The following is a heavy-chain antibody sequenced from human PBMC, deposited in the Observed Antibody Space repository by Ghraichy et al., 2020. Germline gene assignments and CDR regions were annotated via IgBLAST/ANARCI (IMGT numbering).Heavy chain of an antibody. J-gene: IGHJ4*02. Sequence: LSLTCAASGFTFSSYAMSWVRQAPGKGLEWVSAISGSGGSTYYADSVKGRFTISRDNSKNTLYLQINSLRAEDTAVYYCAKDLDDFWSGYSPIDYWGQGTLVTVSS. D-gene: IGHD3-3*01. V-gene: IGHV3-23*01. CDR2: ISGSGGST. CDR1: GFTFSSYA. CDR3: AKDLDDFWSGYSPIDY.